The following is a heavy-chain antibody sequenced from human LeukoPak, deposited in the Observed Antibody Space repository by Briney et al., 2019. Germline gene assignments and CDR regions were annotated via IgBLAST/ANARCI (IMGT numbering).Heavy chain of an antibody. CDR2: IYYSGST. J-gene: IGHJ4*02. V-gene: IGHV4-59*01. Sequence: SETLSLTCAVYGGSISSYYWSWIRQLPGKGLEWIGYIYYSGSTNYNPSLKSRVTISVDTSKNQFSLKLSSVTAADTAVYYCARVYSSSCFDYWGQGTLVTVSS. CDR1: GGSISSYY. CDR3: ARVYSSSCFDY. D-gene: IGHD6-13*01.